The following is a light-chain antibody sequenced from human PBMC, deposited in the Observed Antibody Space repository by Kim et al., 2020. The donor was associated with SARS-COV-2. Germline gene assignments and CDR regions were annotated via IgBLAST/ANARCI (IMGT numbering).Light chain of an antibody. CDR3: QQYYSYPNT. CDR1: QGISSY. CDR2: AAS. J-gene: IGKJ2*01. Sequence: AIRMTQSPSSFSASTGDRVTITCRASQGISSYLAWYQQKPGKAPKLLIYAASTLQSGVPSRFSGSGSGTDFTLTISCLQSEDFATYYCQQYYSYPNTVGQGTKLEI. V-gene: IGKV1-8*01.